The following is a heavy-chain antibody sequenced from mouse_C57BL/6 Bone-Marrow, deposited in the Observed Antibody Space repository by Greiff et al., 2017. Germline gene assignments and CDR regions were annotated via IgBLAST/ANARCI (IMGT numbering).Heavy chain of an antibody. D-gene: IGHD4-1*01. V-gene: IGHV1-4*01. CDR2: INPGRGYT. J-gene: IGHJ3*01. CDR3: ARGRLGRGWFAY. Sequence: QVQLQQSGAELARPGASVRRSCKASGYTFTGYKMHWVKQRPGKGLEWIGYINPGRGYTKYNQKFKDKATLTADKSSSTAYMQLSSLTSEDSAVYYCARGRLGRGWFAYWGQGTLVTVSA. CDR1: GYTFTGYK.